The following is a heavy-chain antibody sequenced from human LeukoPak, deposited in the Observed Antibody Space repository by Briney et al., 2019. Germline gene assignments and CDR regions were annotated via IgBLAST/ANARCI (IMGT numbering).Heavy chain of an antibody. CDR1: DGSVSSGSYY. J-gene: IGHJ4*02. Sequence: SETLSLTCTISDGSVSSGSYYWSWIRQPPGKGLEWIGNIYYSGSTNYNPSLKSRVTISVDTSKNQFSLKLSSVTAADTAVYYCAREGPVFVEMATIEQYYFDYWGQGTLVTVSS. CDR2: IYYSGST. D-gene: IGHD5-24*01. CDR3: AREGPVFVEMATIEQYYFDY. V-gene: IGHV4-61*01.